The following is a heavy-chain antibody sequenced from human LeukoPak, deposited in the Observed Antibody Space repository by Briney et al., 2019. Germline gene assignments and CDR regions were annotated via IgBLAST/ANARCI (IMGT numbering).Heavy chain of an antibody. D-gene: IGHD6-19*01. CDR1: GGAISGHY. CDR2: IYSRGST. J-gene: IGHJ4*02. V-gene: IGHV4-59*08. Sequence: PSETLSLTCTVSGGAISGHYWSWVRQPPGKGLECIGYIYSRGSTNYNPSLKSRVTMSVDTSNNQFSLRLTSVTAADTAVYYCARHGAGYSSGWSDYWGQGTLVTVSS. CDR3: ARHGAGYSSGWSDY.